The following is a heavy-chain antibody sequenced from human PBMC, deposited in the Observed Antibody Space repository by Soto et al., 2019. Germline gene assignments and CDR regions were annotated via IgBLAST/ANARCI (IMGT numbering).Heavy chain of an antibody. V-gene: IGHV1-3*01. CDR2: INAGNGNR. J-gene: IGHJ4*02. D-gene: IGHD3-22*01. CDR3: ARGDYYDIHDY. Sequence: QVQLVQSGAEVKKPGASVKVSCKASGYTFTSYAMHWVRQAPGQRLEWMGWINAGNGNRKYSKKFQGRVTITRDTSASTAYMELSRLRSEDTAGDYCARGDYYDIHDYWGQGTLVTVSS. CDR1: GYTFTSYA.